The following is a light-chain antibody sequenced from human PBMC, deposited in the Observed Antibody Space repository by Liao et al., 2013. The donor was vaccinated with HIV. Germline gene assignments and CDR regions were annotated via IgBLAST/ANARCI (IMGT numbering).Light chain of an antibody. CDR3: QVWDSFSTFV. Sequence: SYELTQPPSVSVSPGQTATITCSGDKLGDKYACWYQQKPGQSPVLVIFQDRKRPSGIPERFSGSNSGNTATLTIRGTQAADEADYYCQVWDSFSTFVFGSGTQVTVL. J-gene: IGLJ1*01. CDR2: QDR. CDR1: KLGDKY. V-gene: IGLV3-1*01.